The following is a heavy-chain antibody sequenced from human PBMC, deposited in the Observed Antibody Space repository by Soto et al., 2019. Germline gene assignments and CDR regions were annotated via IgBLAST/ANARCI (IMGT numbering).Heavy chain of an antibody. CDR3: ARTDCSSTSCYNYYYYGMDV. J-gene: IGHJ6*02. CDR1: GYSFTKYG. CDR2: INPGNGDT. Sequence: ASVKVSCKTSGYSFTKYGLHWVRQAPGQRLEWIGWINPGNGDTKYSQKFQGRVTITRDTSATTAYMELSSLRSEDSAVFYCARTDCSSTSCYNYYYYGMDVWGQVTTVTVSS. D-gene: IGHD2-2*01. V-gene: IGHV1-3*01.